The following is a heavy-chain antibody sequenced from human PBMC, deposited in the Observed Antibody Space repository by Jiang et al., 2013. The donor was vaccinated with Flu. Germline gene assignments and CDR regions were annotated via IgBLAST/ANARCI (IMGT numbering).Heavy chain of an antibody. CDR3: ASWFFES. D-gene: IGHD3-10*01. V-gene: IGHV6-1*01. CDR1: GDSVSSNNAA. Sequence: SQTLSLTCAISGDSVSSNNAAWNWVRQSPSRGLEWLGRTYYRSQWNIEYAVSVKSRIIINPDTSKNQVSLQLNSVTPEDTAVYYCASWFFESWGQGTLVTVSS. J-gene: IGHJ4*02. CDR2: TYYRSQWNI.